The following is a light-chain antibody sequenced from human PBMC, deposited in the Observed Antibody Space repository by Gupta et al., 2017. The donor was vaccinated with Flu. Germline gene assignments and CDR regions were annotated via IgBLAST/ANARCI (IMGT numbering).Light chain of an antibody. CDR1: PNSSNY. V-gene: IGKV1-33*01. CDR3: QQYDSRPRT. CDR2: YAS. J-gene: IGKJ1*01. Sequence: PSGLSATIGYRATVTCYASPNSSNYLTWYQQKPGQSPKLLIYYASNLESGVPSRFSGSGSGTDFTLTISSLQPEDIAFYYCQQYDSRPRTFGQGTKV.